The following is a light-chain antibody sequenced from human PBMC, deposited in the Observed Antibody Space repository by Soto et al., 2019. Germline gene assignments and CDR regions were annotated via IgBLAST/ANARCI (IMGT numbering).Light chain of an antibody. V-gene: IGLV4-69*01. CDR1: SGHSSYA. J-gene: IGLJ2*01. CDR2: LNSDGSH. CDR3: QTWGTGPVV. Sequence: QPVLTQSPSASASLGASVKLTCTLSSGHSSYAIAWHQQQPEKGPRYLMKLNSDGSHSKGDGIPDRFSGSSSGAERYLTIXXXXSXXXADYYCQTWGTGPVVFGGGTKLTVL.